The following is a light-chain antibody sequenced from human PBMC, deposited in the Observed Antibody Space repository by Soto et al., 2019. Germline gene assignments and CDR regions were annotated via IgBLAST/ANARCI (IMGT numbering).Light chain of an antibody. CDR1: QSVYSS. J-gene: IGKJ1*01. V-gene: IGKV3-20*01. Sequence: ETVMTQSPATLSVSPGERATLSCRASQSVYSSLAWYQQKPGQAPRLLIHGASNRATGIPDRFSGSGSGTDFTLTISRLEPEDFAVYYCQQYGGSPRTFGQGTKVDIK. CDR3: QQYGGSPRT. CDR2: GAS.